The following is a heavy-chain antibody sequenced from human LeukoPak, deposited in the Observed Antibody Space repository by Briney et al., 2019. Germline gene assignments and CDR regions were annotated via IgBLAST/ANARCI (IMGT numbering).Heavy chain of an antibody. J-gene: IGHJ4*02. CDR3: ARQEELAYCGGDCYSGGGLDY. V-gene: IGHV4-38-2*02. Sequence: SETLSLTCTVSGYSISSGFYWGCIRQPPGKGLEWIGSLYHSGSTYYNPSLKSRVTISVDTSKNQFSLKLSSVTAADTAVYYCARQEELAYCGGDCYSGGGLDYWGQGTLVTVSS. CDR2: LYHSGST. CDR1: GYSISSGFY. D-gene: IGHD2-21*02.